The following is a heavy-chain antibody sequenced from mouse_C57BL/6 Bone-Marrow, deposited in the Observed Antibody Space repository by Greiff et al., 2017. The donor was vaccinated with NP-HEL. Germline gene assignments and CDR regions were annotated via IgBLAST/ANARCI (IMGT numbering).Heavy chain of an antibody. Sequence: EVKLMESGGGLVQPGGSMKLSCAASGFTFSDAWMDWVRQSPEKGLEWVAEIRNKANNHATYYAESVKGRFTISRDDSKSSVYLQMNSLRAEDTGIYYCTRPLLLRTLYYAMDYWGQGTSVTVSS. CDR3: TRPLLLRTLYYAMDY. J-gene: IGHJ4*01. CDR2: IRNKANNHAT. CDR1: GFTFSDAW. V-gene: IGHV6-6*01. D-gene: IGHD1-1*01.